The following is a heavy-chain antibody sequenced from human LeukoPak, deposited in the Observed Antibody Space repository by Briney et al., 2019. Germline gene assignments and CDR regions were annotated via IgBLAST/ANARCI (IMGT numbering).Heavy chain of an antibody. D-gene: IGHD5-24*01. CDR1: GGSISSSSYY. Sequence: PSETLSLTCTVSGGSISSSSYYWGWIRQPPGKGLEWIGSIYYSGSTYYNPSLKSRVTISVDTSKNQFSLKLSSVTAADTAVYYCARDTEMGYYYYMDVWGKGTTVTVSS. CDR3: ARDTEMGYYYYMDV. J-gene: IGHJ6*03. V-gene: IGHV4-39*02. CDR2: IYYSGST.